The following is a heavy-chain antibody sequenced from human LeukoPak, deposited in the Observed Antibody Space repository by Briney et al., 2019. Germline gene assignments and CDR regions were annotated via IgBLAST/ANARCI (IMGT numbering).Heavy chain of an antibody. CDR2: ISSSSSYI. D-gene: IGHD6-13*01. Sequence: PGGSLRLSCAASGFTFSSYSMNWVRQAPGKGLEWVSSISSSSSYIYYADSVKGRFTISRDNAKNSLYLQMNSLRAEDTAVYYCAREILAAAVDDAFDIWGQGTMVTVSS. CDR3: AREILAAAVDDAFDI. CDR1: GFTFSSYS. J-gene: IGHJ3*02. V-gene: IGHV3-21*01.